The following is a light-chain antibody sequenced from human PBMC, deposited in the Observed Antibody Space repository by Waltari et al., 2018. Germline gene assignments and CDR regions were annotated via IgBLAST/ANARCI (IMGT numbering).Light chain of an antibody. CDR1: QNISTH. CDR2: ASS. CDR3: QQYNTWPS. Sequence: EIVMTPSPATLSVSPGERATLSCRASQNISTHLVWYQHNPRQAPRLLIYASSTRATGTPARFSGHGSGTEFTLTISSLQSEDFALYYCQQYNTWPSFGPGTKVDIK. V-gene: IGKV3-15*01. J-gene: IGKJ3*01.